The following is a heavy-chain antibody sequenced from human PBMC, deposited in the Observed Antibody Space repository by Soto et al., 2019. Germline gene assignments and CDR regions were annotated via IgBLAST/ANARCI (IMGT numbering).Heavy chain of an antibody. Sequence: QVQLQESGPGLVKPSETLSVTCTVSGDSISNYYWSWIRQAPGKGLEWIGFIYHSGNTNYNPSLKSRVTMSIDTSKSQCSLKLNSVTAADTAVYYCARHQGIASSGPFDYWGPRTLVTVSS. V-gene: IGHV4-59*01. D-gene: IGHD6-13*01. J-gene: IGHJ4*02. CDR1: GDSISNYY. CDR3: ARHQGIASSGPFDY. CDR2: IYHSGNT.